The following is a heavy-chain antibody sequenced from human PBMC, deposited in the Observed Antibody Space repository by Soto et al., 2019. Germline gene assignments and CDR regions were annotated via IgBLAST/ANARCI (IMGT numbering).Heavy chain of an antibody. V-gene: IGHV1-24*01. Sequence: ASVKVSCKVSGHTLTELSMHWVRQAPGKGLEWMGGCDPEDGERIYAQKFQGRVTKTEDTSTDTAYMELSSLRSEDTAVYYCATFYYYDSSGYYWKAEYFQHWGQGTLVTVSS. D-gene: IGHD3-22*01. CDR2: CDPEDGER. CDR1: GHTLTELS. J-gene: IGHJ1*01. CDR3: ATFYYYDSSGYYWKAEYFQH.